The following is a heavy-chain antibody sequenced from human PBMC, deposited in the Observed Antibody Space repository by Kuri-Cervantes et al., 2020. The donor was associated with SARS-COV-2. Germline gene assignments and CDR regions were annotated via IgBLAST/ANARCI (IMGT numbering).Heavy chain of an antibody. D-gene: IGHD1-14*01. CDR2: ISGSGGST. CDR3: AKGYSPDY. V-gene: IGHV3-23*01. Sequence: GESLKISCAASGFTFSSYAMSWVRQAPGKGLEWVSAISGSGGSTYYADSVKGRFTLSRENSKNTLYLQMNRLRAEDTAVYYCAKGYSPDYWGQGTLVTVSS. CDR1: GFTFSSYA. J-gene: IGHJ4*02.